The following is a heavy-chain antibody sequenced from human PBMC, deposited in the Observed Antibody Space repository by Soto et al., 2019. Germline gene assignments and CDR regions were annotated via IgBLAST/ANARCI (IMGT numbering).Heavy chain of an antibody. CDR1: GFTFSTYG. Sequence: GGSLRLSCAASGFTFSTYGMNWVRQAPGKGLELVSSISSSGSYIYYADSVKGRFTISRDNAKNSLYLQMNSLRAEDTAVYYCAKNQASGQGSFDSWGQGTLVTVSS. CDR2: ISSSGSYI. J-gene: IGHJ4*02. V-gene: IGHV3-21*01. CDR3: AKNQASGQGSFDS.